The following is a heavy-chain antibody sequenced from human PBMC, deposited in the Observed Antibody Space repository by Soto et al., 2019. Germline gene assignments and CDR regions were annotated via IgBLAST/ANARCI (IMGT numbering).Heavy chain of an antibody. CDR3: ARGALWFGEW. D-gene: IGHD3-10*01. CDR2: INAGNGNT. CDR1: GYTFTSYA. Sequence: QVQLVQSGAEEKKPGASVKVSCKASGYTFTSYAMHWVRQAPGQRLEWMGWINAGNGNTKYSQKCQGRVTITRDTSASTAYMELSSLRSEDTAVYYCARGALWFGEWWGQGTLVTVSS. J-gene: IGHJ4*02. V-gene: IGHV1-3*05.